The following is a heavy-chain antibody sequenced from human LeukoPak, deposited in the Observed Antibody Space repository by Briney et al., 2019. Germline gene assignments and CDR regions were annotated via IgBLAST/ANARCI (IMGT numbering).Heavy chain of an antibody. D-gene: IGHD3-10*01. CDR3: ARAVNLLWFGEIYYMDV. J-gene: IGHJ6*03. CDR1: GGSFSGYY. Sequence: SSETLSLTCAVYGGSFSGYYWSWIRQPPGKGLEWIGEINHSGSTNYNPSLKSRVTISVDTSKNQFSLKLSSVTAADTAVYYCARAVNLLWFGEIYYMDVWGKGTTVTISS. CDR2: INHSGST. V-gene: IGHV4-34*01.